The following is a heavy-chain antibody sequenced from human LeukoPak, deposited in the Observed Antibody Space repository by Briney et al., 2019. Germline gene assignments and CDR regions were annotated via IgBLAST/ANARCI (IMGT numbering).Heavy chain of an antibody. D-gene: IGHD6-6*01. CDR1: GGSISSYY. CDR3: ARDTDSSSSSWYYMDV. V-gene: IGHV4-59*01. J-gene: IGHJ6*03. CDR2: IYYSGST. Sequence: PSETLSLTCTVSGGSISSYYWSWIRQPPGKGLEWIGYIYYSGSTNYNPSLKSRVTISVDTSKNQFSLKLSSVTAADTAVYYCARDTDSSSSSWYYMDVWGKGTTVTVSS.